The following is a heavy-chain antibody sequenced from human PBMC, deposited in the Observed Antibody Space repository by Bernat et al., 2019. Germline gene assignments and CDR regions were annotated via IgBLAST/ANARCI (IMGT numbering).Heavy chain of an antibody. D-gene: IGHD5-18*01. J-gene: IGHJ4*02. Sequence: EVQLVESGGGLVQPGGSLRLSCAASGFTFSDHYMDWVRQAPGKGLEWVGRIRNRANSDTTEYAASVKGRFTVSRDESKNSVYLQMSCLTTEDKSIDYCVGTRISRGYNCHAYWGQGTLVTVSS. CDR2: IRNRANSDTT. V-gene: IGHV3-72*01. CDR1: GFTFSDHY. CDR3: VGTRISRGYNCHAY.